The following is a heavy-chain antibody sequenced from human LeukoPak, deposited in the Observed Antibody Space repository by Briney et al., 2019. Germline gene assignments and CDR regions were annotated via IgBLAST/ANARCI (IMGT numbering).Heavy chain of an antibody. J-gene: IGHJ4*02. D-gene: IGHD5-24*01. CDR3: ARKMAL. V-gene: IGHV3-74*01. CDR2: INSDGSDT. CDR1: GFTLSSYW. Sequence: GGSLRLSCAASGFTLSSYWMHWVRQAPGKGLVWVSRINSDGSDTIYGDSVKGRFTISRDNAKNTLYLQMDSLRAEDTAVYFCARKMALWGQGTLVTVSS.